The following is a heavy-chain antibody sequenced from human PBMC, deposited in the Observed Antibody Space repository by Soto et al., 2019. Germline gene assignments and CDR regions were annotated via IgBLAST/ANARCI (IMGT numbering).Heavy chain of an antibody. CDR3: AGGPRYSSSWASDY. CDR2: IIPIFGTA. CDR1: GGTFSSYA. J-gene: IGHJ4*02. D-gene: IGHD6-13*01. Sequence: QVQLVQSGAEVKKPGSSVKVSCKASGGTFSSYAISWVRQAPGQGLEWMGGIIPIFGTANYAQKFQGRVTITADETTSTDYMELSSLRSEDTAVYYCAGGPRYSSSWASDYWGQGTLFTVSS. V-gene: IGHV1-69*01.